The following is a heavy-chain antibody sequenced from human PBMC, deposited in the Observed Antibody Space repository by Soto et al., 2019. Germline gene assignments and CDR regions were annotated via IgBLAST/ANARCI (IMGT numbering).Heavy chain of an antibody. CDR3: AREEIIYDSSGAFDY. V-gene: IGHV3-13*01. CDR1: GFTFSSYD. J-gene: IGHJ4*02. CDR2: IGTAGDT. Sequence: GGSLRLSCAASGFTFSSYDMHWVRQATGKGLEWVSAIGTAGDTYYPGSVKGRFTISRENAKNSLYLQMNSLRAEDTAVYYCAREEIIYDSSGAFDYWGQGTLVTVSS. D-gene: IGHD3-22*01.